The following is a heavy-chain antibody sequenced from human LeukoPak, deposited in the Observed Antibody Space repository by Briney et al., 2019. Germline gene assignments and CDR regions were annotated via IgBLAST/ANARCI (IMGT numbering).Heavy chain of an antibody. J-gene: IGHJ6*02. CDR3: ARVFGGDYVYYGMDV. Sequence: SETLSLTCTVSGGSISSYYWSWIRQPPGEGLEWIGYIYYSGSTNYNPSLKSRVTISVDTSKNQFSLKLSSVTAADTAVYYCARVFGGDYVYYGMDVWGQGTTVTVSS. V-gene: IGHV4-59*01. CDR2: IYYSGST. CDR1: GGSISSYY. D-gene: IGHD3-10*01.